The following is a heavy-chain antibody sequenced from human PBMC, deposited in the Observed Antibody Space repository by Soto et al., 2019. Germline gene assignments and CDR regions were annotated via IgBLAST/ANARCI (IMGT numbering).Heavy chain of an antibody. CDR2: ISSSSSYI. D-gene: IGHD2-15*01. V-gene: IGHV3-21*01. Sequence: GGSLRLSCAASGFTFSSYSMNWVRQAPGKGLEWVSSISSSSSYIYYADSVKCRFTISRDNAKNSLYLQMNSLRAEDTAVYYCAREKDIVVVVAATPQNYYYYYGMDVWGQGTTVTVSS. CDR3: AREKDIVVVVAATPQNYYYYYGMDV. CDR1: GFTFSSYS. J-gene: IGHJ6*02.